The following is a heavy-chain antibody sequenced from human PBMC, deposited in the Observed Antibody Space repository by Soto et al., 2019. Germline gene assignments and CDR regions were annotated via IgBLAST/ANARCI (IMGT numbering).Heavy chain of an antibody. V-gene: IGHV4-61*01. CDR1: GGSVTSGNYY. Sequence: SETLSLTCTVSGGSVTSGNYYWSWIRQPPGRGLEWIGHIYYSGSTNYNPSLKSRVTISVDASKNQFSLKLSSVTAADTAIYYCARGPVVTPFVDYWGQGTLVTVSS. CDR3: ARGPVVTPFVDY. CDR2: IYYSGST. J-gene: IGHJ4*02. D-gene: IGHD2-21*02.